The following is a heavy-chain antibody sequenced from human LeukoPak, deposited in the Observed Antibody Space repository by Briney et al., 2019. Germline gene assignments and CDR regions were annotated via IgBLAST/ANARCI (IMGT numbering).Heavy chain of an antibody. J-gene: IGHJ4*02. CDR3: ARDSGYSSSWYLPYFDY. V-gene: IGHV1-2*02. CDR1: GYTFTGYY. Sequence: GASVKVSCKASGYTFTGYYMHWVRQAPGQGLGWMGWINPNSGGTNYAQKFQGRVTMTRDTSISTAYMELSRLRSDDTAVYYCARDSGYSSSWYLPYFDYWGQGTLVTVSS. CDR2: INPNSGGT. D-gene: IGHD6-13*01.